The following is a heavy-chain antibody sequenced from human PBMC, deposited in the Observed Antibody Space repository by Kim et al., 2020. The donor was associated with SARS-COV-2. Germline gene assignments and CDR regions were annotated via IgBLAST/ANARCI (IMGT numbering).Heavy chain of an antibody. J-gene: IGHJ6*02. CDR2: ISGGAINK. D-gene: IGHD5-18*01. Sequence: GGSLRLSCVASGFPFDTYAMSWVRQAPGKGMEWVSVISGGAINKFYADSVRGRFTISRDNAKDTLYLQMNSLRDEDTALYYCVQVVIMDGYNYFYYYAMDVWGQRTTVPVSS. V-gene: IGHV3-23*01. CDR1: GFPFDTYA. CDR3: VQVVIMDGYNYFYYYAMDV.